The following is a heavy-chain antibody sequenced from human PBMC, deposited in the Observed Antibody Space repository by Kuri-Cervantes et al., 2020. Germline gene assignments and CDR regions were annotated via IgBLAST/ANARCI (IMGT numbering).Heavy chain of an antibody. J-gene: IGHJ4*02. D-gene: IGHD3-10*01. Sequence: SVKVSCKASGGTFSSYAISWVRQAPGQGLEWMGGIIPIFGTANYAQKFQGRVTMTRDTSISTAYMELSRLRSDDTAVYYCTTDSYGSGLFDYWGQGTLVTVSS. CDR3: TTDSYGSGLFDY. CDR2: IIPIFGTA. V-gene: IGHV1-69*05. CDR1: GGTFSSYA.